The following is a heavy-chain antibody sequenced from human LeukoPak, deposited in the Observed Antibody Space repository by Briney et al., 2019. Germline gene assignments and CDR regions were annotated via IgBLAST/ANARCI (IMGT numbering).Heavy chain of an antibody. Sequence: GESLKISCKGSGYIFTNYWIGWVRQMPGKGLEWMGIIYPGDSDTRYSPSFPGQVSISADKSISTAYLQWSSLKASDTAMYYCARPTGGYRSTLFDYWGQGTLVTVSS. V-gene: IGHV5-51*01. CDR2: IYPGDSDT. CDR1: GYIFTNYW. J-gene: IGHJ4*02. CDR3: ARPTGGYRSTLFDY. D-gene: IGHD5-18*01.